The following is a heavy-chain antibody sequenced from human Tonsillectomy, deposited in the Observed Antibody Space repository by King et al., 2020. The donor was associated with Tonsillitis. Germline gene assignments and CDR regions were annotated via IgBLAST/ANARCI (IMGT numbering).Heavy chain of an antibody. CDR3: ARYYGADDAFDI. V-gene: IGHV1-18*01. Sequence: VQLVESGAEVKEPGASVKVSCKASGYTFTSYGISWVRQAPGQGLEWMGWISAFNGNTYYAQELQDRVTMTTDTSTSTAYMELRSLRSDDTAVYYCARYYGADDAFDIWGHGTMVTVSS. CDR1: GYTFTSYG. J-gene: IGHJ3*02. CDR2: ISAFNGNT. D-gene: IGHD4-17*01.